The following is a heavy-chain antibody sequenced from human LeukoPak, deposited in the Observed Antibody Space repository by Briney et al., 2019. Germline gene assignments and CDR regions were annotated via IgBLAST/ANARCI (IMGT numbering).Heavy chain of an antibody. CDR3: ARGRWPMVREVGYYFDY. CDR2: IYYSGST. Sequence: SETLSLTCTVSGGSISSYYWSWIRQPPGKGPEWIGYIYYSGSTNYNPSLKSRVTISVDTSKNQFSLKLSSVTAADTAVYYCARGRWPMVREVGYYFDYWGQGTLVTVSS. J-gene: IGHJ4*02. CDR1: GGSISSYY. D-gene: IGHD3-10*01. V-gene: IGHV4-59*01.